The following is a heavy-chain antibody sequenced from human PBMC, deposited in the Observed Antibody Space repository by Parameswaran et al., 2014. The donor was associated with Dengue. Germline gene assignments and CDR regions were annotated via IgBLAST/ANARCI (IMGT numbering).Heavy chain of an antibody. J-gene: IGHJ3*02. CDR2: IDPSDSYT. Sequence: VRQMPGKGLEWMGRIDPSDSYTNYSPSFQGHVTISADKSISTAYLQWSSLKASDTAMYYCARQVVPAAMEGGHDAFDIWGQGTMVTVSS. CDR3: ARQVVPAAMEGGHDAFDI. V-gene: IGHV5-10-1*01. D-gene: IGHD2-2*01.